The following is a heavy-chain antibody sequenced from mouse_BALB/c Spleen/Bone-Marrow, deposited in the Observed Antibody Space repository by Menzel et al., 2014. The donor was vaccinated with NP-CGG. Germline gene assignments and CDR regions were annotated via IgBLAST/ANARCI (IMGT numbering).Heavy chain of an antibody. Sequence: EVKLMESGGGLVQPGGSLRLSCATSGFTFTDYYMSWVRQPPGKALEWLGFIRNKPNGYTTEYSASVKGRFTISRDNSQSIPYLQMDTLRVEDSATYYCTRDMGLLRFDYWGQGTTLTVSS. CDR3: TRDMGLLRFDY. V-gene: IGHV7-3*02. D-gene: IGHD1-1*01. CDR1: GFTFTDYY. CDR2: IRNKPNGYTT. J-gene: IGHJ2*01.